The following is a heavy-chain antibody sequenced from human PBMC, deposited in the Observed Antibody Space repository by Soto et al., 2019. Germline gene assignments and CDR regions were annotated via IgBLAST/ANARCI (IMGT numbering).Heavy chain of an antibody. Sequence: GGSLRLSCAASGFTFSTYGMHWVRQAPGKGLEWVAFISYDGVNKYYADSVKGRFTISRDNSKNTLYLQMNSLRAEDTAVYYCSNWFDPWGQGTLVTVSS. CDR3: SNWFDP. J-gene: IGHJ5*02. CDR2: ISYDGVNK. CDR1: GFTFSTYG. V-gene: IGHV3-30*18.